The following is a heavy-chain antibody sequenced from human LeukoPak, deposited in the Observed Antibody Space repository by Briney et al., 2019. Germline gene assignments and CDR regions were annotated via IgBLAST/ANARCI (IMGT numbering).Heavy chain of an antibody. V-gene: IGHV3-21*01. CDR3: ARGLAENWFDP. CDR2: ISRSSSYI. Sequence: GGSLRLSCAASGFTFSSYSMNWVRQAPGKGLEWVSSISRSSSYIYDADSVKGRFTISRDKAKNSLYLQMNSLRAEDTAVYYCARGLAENWFDPWGQGTLVTVSS. D-gene: IGHD3/OR15-3a*01. J-gene: IGHJ5*02. CDR1: GFTFSSYS.